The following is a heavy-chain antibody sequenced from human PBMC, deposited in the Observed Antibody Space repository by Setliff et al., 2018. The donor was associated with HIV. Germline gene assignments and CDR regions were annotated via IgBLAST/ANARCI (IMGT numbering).Heavy chain of an antibody. D-gene: IGHD2-2*03. CDR2: IGPSGSRI. Sequence: GGSLRLSCAASEFTLSGYSMSWVRQVPGKGLEWVSAIGPSGSRIFYSDSVKGRFTISRDNSKNTQYLQMNSLTAEDTAVYYCAKVDNGHCTSASCRDFDYWGQGTLVTVSS. J-gene: IGHJ4*02. V-gene: IGHV3-23*01. CDR1: EFTLSGYS. CDR3: AKVDNGHCTSASCRDFDY.